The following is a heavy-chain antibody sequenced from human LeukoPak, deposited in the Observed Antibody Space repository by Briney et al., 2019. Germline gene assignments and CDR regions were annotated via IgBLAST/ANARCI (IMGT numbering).Heavy chain of an antibody. CDR2: ISGSGGST. Sequence: GGSLRLSCAASGFTFSSYAMSWVRQAPGKGLEWVSAISGSGGSTYYADSVKGRFTISRDNSKNTLYLQMNSLRAEDTAVYYCAKDRPASDSSGYYYVEYFQHWGQGTLVTVSS. J-gene: IGHJ1*01. CDR3: AKDRPASDSSGYYYVEYFQH. D-gene: IGHD3-22*01. V-gene: IGHV3-23*01. CDR1: GFTFSSYA.